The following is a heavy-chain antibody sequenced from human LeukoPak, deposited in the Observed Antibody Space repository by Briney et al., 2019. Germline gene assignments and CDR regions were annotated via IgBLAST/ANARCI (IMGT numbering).Heavy chain of an antibody. J-gene: IGHJ6*02. CDR3: AKEGYCSSTSCYGYYYYYGMDV. V-gene: IGHV3-23*01. Sequence: GGSLRLSCAASGFSFSSYWMSWVRQTPENGLEWVSAISGSGGSTYYADSVKGRFTISRDNSKNTLYLQMNSLRAEDTAVYYCAKEGYCSSTSCYGYYYYYGMDVRGQGTTVTVSS. CDR2: ISGSGGST. CDR1: GFSFSSYW. D-gene: IGHD2-2*01.